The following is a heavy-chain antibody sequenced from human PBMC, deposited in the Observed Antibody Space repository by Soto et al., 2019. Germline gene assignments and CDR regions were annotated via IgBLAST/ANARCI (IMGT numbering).Heavy chain of an antibody. J-gene: IGHJ3*02. CDR1: GFTFSSYA. CDR2: ISYDGSNK. Sequence: QVQLVESGGGVVQPGRSLRLSCAASGFTFSSYAMHWVRLAPGKGLVWVAVISYDGSNKYYADSVKGRFTISRDNSKNTLYLQMNSLRAEDTAVYYCASMRMAMGPFDIWGQGTMVTVSS. D-gene: IGHD5-18*01. V-gene: IGHV3-30-3*01. CDR3: ASMRMAMGPFDI.